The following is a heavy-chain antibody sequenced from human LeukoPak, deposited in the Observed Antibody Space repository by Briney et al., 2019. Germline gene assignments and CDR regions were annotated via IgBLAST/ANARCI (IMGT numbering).Heavy chain of an antibody. CDR1: GFTFKKYW. Sequence: GESLRLSCAASGFTFKKYWMNWVRQVPGKGLECLANIKEDGSETYYADSVKGRFTISRDNSKNLLFLQINSLRVEDTAVYYCARVGFEVMVYAIADYWGQGTLVTVSS. CDR2: IKEDGSET. D-gene: IGHD2-8*01. CDR3: ARVGFEVMVYAIADY. V-gene: IGHV3-7*01. J-gene: IGHJ4*02.